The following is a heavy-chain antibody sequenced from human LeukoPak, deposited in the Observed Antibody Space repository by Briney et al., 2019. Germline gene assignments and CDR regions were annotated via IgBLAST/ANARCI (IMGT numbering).Heavy chain of an antibody. Sequence: GGSLRLSCAASGFTVSSNYMSWVRQAPGKGLEWVSVIYSGGSTYYADSVKGRFTISRDNAKNSLSLQMNGLRVEDTALYYCATDGGNYPDRFDPWGQGTLVTVSS. V-gene: IGHV3-66*01. CDR3: ATDGGNYPDRFDP. CDR1: GFTVSSNY. J-gene: IGHJ5*02. D-gene: IGHD3-16*01. CDR2: IYSGGST.